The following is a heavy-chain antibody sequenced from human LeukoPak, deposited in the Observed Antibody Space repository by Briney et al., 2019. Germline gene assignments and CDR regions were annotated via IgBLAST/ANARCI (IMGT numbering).Heavy chain of an antibody. CDR3: ARDRGEQHPEHWFDP. CDR2: IYTSGST. Sequence: SETLSLTCTVSGGSISSYYWSWIRQPAGKGLEWIGRIYTSGSTNYNPSLKSRVTMSVDTSKHQFSLKLISVTAADTAVYYCARDRGEQHPEHWFDPWGQGTLVTVSS. D-gene: IGHD6-13*01. CDR1: GGSISSYY. V-gene: IGHV4-4*07. J-gene: IGHJ5*02.